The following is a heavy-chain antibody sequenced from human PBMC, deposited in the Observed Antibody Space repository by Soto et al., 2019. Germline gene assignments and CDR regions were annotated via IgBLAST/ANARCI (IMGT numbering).Heavy chain of an antibody. J-gene: IGHJ5*02. Sequence: PSETLSLTCTVSGGSISSSSYYWGWIRQPPGKGLEWIGSIYYSGSTYYNPSLKSRVTISVDTSKNQFSLKLSSVTAADTAVYYCARHGEQQLWGGAWFDPWGQGTLVTVSS. V-gene: IGHV4-39*01. D-gene: IGHD6-13*01. CDR1: GGSISSSSYY. CDR2: IYYSGST. CDR3: ARHGEQQLWGGAWFDP.